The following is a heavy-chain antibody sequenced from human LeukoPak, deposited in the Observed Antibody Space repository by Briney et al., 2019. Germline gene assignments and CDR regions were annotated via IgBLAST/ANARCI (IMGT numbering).Heavy chain of an antibody. Sequence: GESLKISCKGSGYSFTSYWIGWVRQMPGKGLEWMGIIYPGDSDTRYSPFFQGQVTISADKSISTAYLQWSSLKASGTAMYYCARQQLVLEEYFQYWGQGTLVTVSS. J-gene: IGHJ1*01. D-gene: IGHD6-13*01. V-gene: IGHV5-51*01. CDR2: IYPGDSDT. CDR3: ARQQLVLEEYFQY. CDR1: GYSFTSYW.